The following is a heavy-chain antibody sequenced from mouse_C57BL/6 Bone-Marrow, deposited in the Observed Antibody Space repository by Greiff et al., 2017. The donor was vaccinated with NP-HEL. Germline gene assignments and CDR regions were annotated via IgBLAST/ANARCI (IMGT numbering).Heavy chain of an antibody. J-gene: IGHJ1*03. V-gene: IGHV1-72*01. Sequence: QVQLQQPGADLVKPGASVKLSCKASGYTFTSYWMHWVKQRPGRGLEWIGRIDPNSGGTKFNEKFKTKATLTVDKPSSTAYMQLSSLTSEDSAVYYCARYYYGSSGWCFYVWDTGTTVTVSS. D-gene: IGHD1-1*01. CDR3: ARYYYGSSGWCFYV. CDR2: IDPNSGGT. CDR1: GYTFTSYW.